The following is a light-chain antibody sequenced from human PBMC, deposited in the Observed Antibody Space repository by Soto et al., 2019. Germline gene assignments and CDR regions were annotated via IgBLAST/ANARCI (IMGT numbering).Light chain of an antibody. J-gene: IGLJ2*01. V-gene: IGLV9-49*01. CDR2: VGTGGIVG. CDR3: GADHGSGNNFVLV. Sequence: QLVLTQPPSASASLGASVTLNCTLSSGYSNYKVDWYQQRPGKGPRFVMRVGTGGIVGSKGDGIPDRFSVLGSGLNRYLTIKNIQEEDESDYHCGADHGSGNNFVLVFGGGTKLTVL. CDR1: SGYSNYK.